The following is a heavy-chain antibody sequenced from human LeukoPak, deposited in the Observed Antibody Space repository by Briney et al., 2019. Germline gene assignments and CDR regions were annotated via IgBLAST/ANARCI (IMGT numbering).Heavy chain of an antibody. CDR1: GFIFSTYW. J-gene: IGHJ5*02. CDR2: INTDGSTT. CDR3: ARGYCISPGCSAGWFDP. V-gene: IGHV3-74*01. D-gene: IGHD2-2*01. Sequence: GGSLRLSSAASGFIFSTYWMHWVRQAPGKGLVWVSRINTDGSTTNYADSVKGRFTISRDNAKNTLYLQMNGLRVEDTAVYYCARGYCISPGCSAGWFDPWGQGTLISVSS.